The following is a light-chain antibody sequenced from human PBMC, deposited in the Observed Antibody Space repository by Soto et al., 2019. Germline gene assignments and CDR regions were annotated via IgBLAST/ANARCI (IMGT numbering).Light chain of an antibody. CDR1: QSVSSSY. Sequence: EIVLTQSPGTLSLSPGERATLSCRASQSVSSSYLAWYQQKPGQAPRLFIYGASSRATGIPDRFSGSGSGTDFTLIISRLEPEDFAVYYCQQYGSSPRTFGPGTRVDIK. V-gene: IGKV3-20*01. CDR2: GAS. CDR3: QQYGSSPRT. J-gene: IGKJ3*01.